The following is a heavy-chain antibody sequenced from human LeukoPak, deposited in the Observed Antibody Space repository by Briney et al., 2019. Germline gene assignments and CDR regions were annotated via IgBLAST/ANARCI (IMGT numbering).Heavy chain of an antibody. D-gene: IGHD3-22*01. J-gene: IGHJ5*02. CDR3: ARAEGYYDSSGYH. CDR2: IKQDGSEK. CDR1: GFTFSSYW. Sequence: GGSLRLSCAASGFTFSSYWMSWVRQARGKGLEWVANIKQDGSEKYYVDSVKGRFTISRDNAKNSLYLQMNSLRAEDTAVYYCARAEGYYDSSGYHWGQGTLVTVSS. V-gene: IGHV3-7*01.